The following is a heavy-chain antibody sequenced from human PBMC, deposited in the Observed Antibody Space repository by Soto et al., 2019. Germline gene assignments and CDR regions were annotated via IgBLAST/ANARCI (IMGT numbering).Heavy chain of an antibody. CDR2: IYYSGST. CDR1: GGSISSCDYY. D-gene: IGHD2-21*01. J-gene: IGHJ5*02. CDR3: AIAMCGGECYSVAGNWFDP. Sequence: SETLARTFTVSGGSISSCDYYWSWIRQPPVKVLEWIGYIYYSGSTYYNPSLKSRVTISVYTSKNQFSLKLSSVTAADTAVYYCAIAMCGGECYSVAGNWFDPWGQGTLVTVSS. V-gene: IGHV4-30-4*01.